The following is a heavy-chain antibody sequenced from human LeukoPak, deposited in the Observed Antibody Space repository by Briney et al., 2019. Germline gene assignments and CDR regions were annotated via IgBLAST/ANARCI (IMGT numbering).Heavy chain of an antibody. D-gene: IGHD3-10*01. CDR1: GYTFTSYD. CDR2: MNPNSGNT. Sequence: GASVKVSCKASGYTFTSYDINWVRQATGQGLELMGWMNPNSGNTGYAQKFQGRVTMTRNTSISTAYMELSSLRSEDTAVYYCARGHRYYGSGSYVVLWGQGTLVTVSS. CDR3: ARGHRYYGSGSYVVL. V-gene: IGHV1-8*01. J-gene: IGHJ4*02.